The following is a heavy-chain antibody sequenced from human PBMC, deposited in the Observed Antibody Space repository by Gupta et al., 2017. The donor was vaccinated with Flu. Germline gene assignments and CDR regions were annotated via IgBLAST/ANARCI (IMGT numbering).Heavy chain of an antibody. J-gene: IGHJ4*02. CDR3: ARVGVGAYHFDY. CDR1: GFTFSSYW. V-gene: IGHV3-74*01. Sequence: EVQLVESGGGLVQPGGSLRLSCAASGFTFSSYWMHWVRQAPGKGLVWVSRINTDGRNTSYADSVKGRFTISRDNAKNTLYLEMNSLRAEDTAVYYCARVGVGAYHFDYWGQGTLVTVSS. D-gene: IGHD3-10*01. CDR2: INTDGRNT.